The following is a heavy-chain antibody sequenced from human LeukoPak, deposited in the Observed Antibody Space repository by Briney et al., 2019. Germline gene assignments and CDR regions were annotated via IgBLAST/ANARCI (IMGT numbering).Heavy chain of an antibody. CDR2: INHSGST. J-gene: IGHJ4*02. CDR3: ARGPINYYDSSGFDFDY. D-gene: IGHD3-22*01. V-gene: IGHV4-34*01. CDR1: GGSFSGYY. Sequence: SVTLSLTCAVYGGSFSGYYWSWIRQPPGKGLEWIGEINHSGSTNYNPSLKSRVTISVDTSKNQFSLKLSSVTAADTAVYYCARGPINYYDSSGFDFDYWGQGTLVTVSS.